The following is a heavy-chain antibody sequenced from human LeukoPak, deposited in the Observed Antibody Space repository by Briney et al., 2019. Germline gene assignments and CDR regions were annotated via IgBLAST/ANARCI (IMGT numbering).Heavy chain of an antibody. Sequence: GGSLRLSCAASGFTFSSYEMNWVRQAPGKGPEWVSFIYSGGTTYYADSVKGRFTISRDDSKNTLYLQMNSLRAEDTAVYYCARQIGGGWSFDYWGQGTLVTVSS. J-gene: IGHJ4*02. D-gene: IGHD6-19*01. CDR1: GFTFSSYE. CDR2: IYSGGTT. CDR3: ARQIGGGWSFDY. V-gene: IGHV3-66*04.